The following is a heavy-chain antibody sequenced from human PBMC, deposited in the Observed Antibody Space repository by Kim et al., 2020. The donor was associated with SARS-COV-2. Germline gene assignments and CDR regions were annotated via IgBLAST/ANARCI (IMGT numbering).Heavy chain of an antibody. D-gene: IGHD3-10*01. CDR2: NIPIFGTA. CDR3: AIDLTMVRAPFDP. Sequence: SVKVSCKASGGNFSSYAISWVRQAPGQGLEWLGGNIPIFGTANYAQKFQGRVTITADESTSTAYMELSSLRSEDTAVYYCAIDLTMVRAPFDPWGQGTLVTVSS. CDR1: GGNFSSYA. V-gene: IGHV1-69*13. J-gene: IGHJ5*02.